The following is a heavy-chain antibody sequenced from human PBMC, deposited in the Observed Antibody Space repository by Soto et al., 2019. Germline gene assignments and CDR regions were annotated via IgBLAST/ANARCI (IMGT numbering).Heavy chain of an antibody. Sequence: SETLSLTCSVSGVSFTSYYWTWIRQAPGKGPEWIGYIHHSGISNYNPSLKSRVTMSVDTSKNQFFLKLTSVTAADTAVYYCASDLTIGGFLDSWGQGTPVTVSS. V-gene: IGHV4-59*01. CDR3: ASDLTIGGFLDS. CDR1: GVSFTSYY. J-gene: IGHJ4*02. CDR2: IHHSGIS. D-gene: IGHD3-10*01.